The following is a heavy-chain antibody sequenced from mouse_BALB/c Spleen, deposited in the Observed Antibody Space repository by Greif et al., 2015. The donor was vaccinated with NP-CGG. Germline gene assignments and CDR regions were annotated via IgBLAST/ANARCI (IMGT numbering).Heavy chain of an antibody. V-gene: IGHV5-15*02. D-gene: IGHD1-1*01. CDR1: GFTFSDYG. CDR2: ISNLAYSI. J-gene: IGHJ1*01. CDR3: ARDYYGSSYWYFDV. Sequence: EVQRVESGGGLVQPGGSRKLSCAASGFTFSDYGMAWVRQAPGKGPEWVAFISNLAYSIYYVDTVTGRFTISRENAKNTLYLEMSSLRSEDTAMYYCARDYYGSSYWYFDVWGAGTTVTVSS.